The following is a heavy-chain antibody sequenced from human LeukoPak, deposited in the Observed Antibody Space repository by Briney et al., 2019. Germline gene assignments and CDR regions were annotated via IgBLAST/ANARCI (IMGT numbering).Heavy chain of an antibody. CDR1: XXTXXXDW. D-gene: IGHD6-19*01. V-gene: IGHV3-7*03. J-gene: IGHJ4*02. Sequence: XXTXXXDWMXWVRQAPGKGREWVAXXXEDGSEKYYVGSVKGGFTISRDNAKNSLYLQMNSLRAEDTAVYYCARLTGYSSGWYGSRFDYWGQGTLVTVSS. CDR3: ARLTGYSSGWYGSRFDY. CDR2: XXEDGSEK.